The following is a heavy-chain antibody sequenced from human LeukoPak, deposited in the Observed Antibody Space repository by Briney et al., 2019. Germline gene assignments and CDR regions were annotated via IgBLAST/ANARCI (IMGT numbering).Heavy chain of an antibody. CDR2: IYYSGST. J-gene: IGHJ4*02. Sequence: SETLSLTCTVSGGSISSGDYYWSWIRQPPGKGLEWIGYIYYSGSTYYNPSLKSRVTISVDTSKNQFSQKLSSVTAADTAVYYCARGGNYYDSSGYYYFDYWGQGTLVAVSS. CDR3: ARGGNYYDSSGYYYFDY. V-gene: IGHV4-30-4*01. CDR1: GGSISSGDYY. D-gene: IGHD3-22*01.